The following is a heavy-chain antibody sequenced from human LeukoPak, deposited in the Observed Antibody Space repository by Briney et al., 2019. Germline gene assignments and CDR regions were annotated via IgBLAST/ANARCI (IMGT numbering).Heavy chain of an antibody. V-gene: IGHV1-8*01. CDR1: GYTFTSYD. Sequence: ASVKVSCKASGYTFTSYDTNWVRQATGQGLEWMGWMNPNSGNTGYAQKFQGRVTMTRNTSISTAYMELSSLRSEDTAVYYCARGSPSLYDYVWGSFPRPFDYWGQGTLVTVSS. CDR2: MNPNSGNT. J-gene: IGHJ4*02. D-gene: IGHD3-16*01. CDR3: ARGSPSLYDYVWGSFPRPFDY.